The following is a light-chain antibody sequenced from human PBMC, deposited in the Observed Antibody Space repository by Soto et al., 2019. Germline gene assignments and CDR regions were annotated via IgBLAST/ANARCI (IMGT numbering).Light chain of an antibody. CDR3: QQYNMWPLHT. Sequence: EIVMTQSPATLSVSPGERATLSCRASQTISNNLAWYQQKPGQAPRLLIYGASTRASGIPARCSGRGAGTEFTLTISSLQSEDFAVYYCQQYNMWPLHTFGQGTKLEIK. CDR1: QTISNN. CDR2: GAS. V-gene: IGKV3-15*01. J-gene: IGKJ2*01.